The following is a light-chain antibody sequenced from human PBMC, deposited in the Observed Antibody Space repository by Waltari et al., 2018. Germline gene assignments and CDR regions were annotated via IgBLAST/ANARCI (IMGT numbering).Light chain of an antibody. CDR2: VAS. J-gene: IGKJ3*01. Sequence: DIQMTQSPSSLSASVGDKVTITCHASQDISSWLAWYQQKPGKAPKPLIYVASNLQSGVPSRFSGAGSGTDHTLTINSLQPEDFATYYCQQYVALPLTFGPGTKLDI. CDR1: QDISSW. CDR3: QQYVALPLT. V-gene: IGKV1D-16*01.